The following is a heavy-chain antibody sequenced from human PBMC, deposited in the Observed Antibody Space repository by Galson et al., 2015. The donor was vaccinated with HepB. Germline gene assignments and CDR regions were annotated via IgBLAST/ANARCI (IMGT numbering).Heavy chain of an antibody. V-gene: IGHV3-15*01. CDR3: TTERIVVVPAAMGGGRWFDP. D-gene: IGHD2-2*01. Sequence: SLRLSCAGSGFTFSNAWMSWVRQAPGKGLEWVGRIKSKADGGTTDYAAPVKDRFTISRDDSKNTLYLQMNSLKTEDTAVYYCTTERIVVVPAAMGGGRWFDPWGQGTLVTVSS. J-gene: IGHJ5*02. CDR2: IKSKADGGTT. CDR1: GFTFSNAW.